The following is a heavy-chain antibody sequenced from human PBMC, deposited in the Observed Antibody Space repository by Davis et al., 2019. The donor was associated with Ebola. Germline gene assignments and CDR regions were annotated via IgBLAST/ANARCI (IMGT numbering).Heavy chain of an antibody. J-gene: IGHJ4*02. CDR3: ARRFCSGGSCFPHFDY. V-gene: IGHV3-7*03. CDR1: RFTFSNYW. Sequence: PGGSLRLSCATSRFTFSNYWMSWVRQAPGKGLEWVANINQDGSEKYSVDSVKGRFTISRDNAKNSLYLQLNSLRAEDTAVDYCARRFCSGGSCFPHFDYWGQGTLVTVSS. CDR2: INQDGSEK. D-gene: IGHD2-15*01.